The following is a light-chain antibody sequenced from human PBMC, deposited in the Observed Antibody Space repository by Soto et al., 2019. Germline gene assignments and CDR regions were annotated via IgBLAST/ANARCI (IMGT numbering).Light chain of an antibody. Sequence: EIVLTQSPGTLSLSPGERATLSCRASQSVSSNYLAWYQQKPGQAPRLLIYGASRGAAGIPDRFIGSGSGTDFSVNIHSLEPADFAVYFCQQYGRSPMFTFGQGTKLEIK. CDR3: QQYGRSPMFT. CDR2: GAS. CDR1: QSVSSNY. J-gene: IGKJ2*01. V-gene: IGKV3-20*01.